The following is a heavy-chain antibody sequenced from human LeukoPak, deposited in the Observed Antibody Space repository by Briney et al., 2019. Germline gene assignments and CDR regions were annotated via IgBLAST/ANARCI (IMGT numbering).Heavy chain of an antibody. D-gene: IGHD4-17*01. J-gene: IGHJ4*02. CDR3: ARGSIGGDFYY. CDR2: IWYDGSNK. Sequence: GGSLRLSCAASGFTFSSYWMNWARQAPGKGLEWVAVIWYDGSNKYYADSVKGRFTISRDNSKNTLYLQMNSLRAEDTAVYYCARGSIGGDFYYWGQGTLVTVSS. V-gene: IGHV3-33*08. CDR1: GFTFSSYW.